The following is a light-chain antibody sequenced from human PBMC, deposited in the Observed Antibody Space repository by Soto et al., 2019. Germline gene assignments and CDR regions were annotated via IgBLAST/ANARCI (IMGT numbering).Light chain of an antibody. CDR3: CSYAGSYTFYV. J-gene: IGLJ1*01. CDR2: DVS. CDR1: SSDVGSYNL. Sequence: QSALTQRASVSGSPGQSVTISCTGTSSDVGSYNLVSWYQQHPGKAPKLMIYDVSKRPSGVPDRFSGSKSGNTASLTLSGLQAEDEADYYCCSYAGSYTFYVFGTGTKLTVL. V-gene: IGLV2-11*01.